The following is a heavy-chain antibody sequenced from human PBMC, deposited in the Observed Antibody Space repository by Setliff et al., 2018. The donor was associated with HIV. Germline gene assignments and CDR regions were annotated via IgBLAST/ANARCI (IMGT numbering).Heavy chain of an antibody. CDR2: IKQDGSEK. Sequence: PGGSLRLSCAASGFTFSSYWMTWVRQAPGKGLEWVANIKQDGSEKYYVGSVKGRFTISRGNAKNSLYLQMNRLRAEDTGVYYCARPNYRDYGGKPDAFDIWGQGTMVTVSS. J-gene: IGHJ3*02. CDR3: ARPNYRDYGGKPDAFDI. V-gene: IGHV3-7*01. CDR1: GFTFSSYW. D-gene: IGHD4-17*01.